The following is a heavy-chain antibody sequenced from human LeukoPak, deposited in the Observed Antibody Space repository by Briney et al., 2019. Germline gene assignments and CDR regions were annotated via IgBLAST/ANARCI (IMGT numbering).Heavy chain of an antibody. CDR1: GGSISSSSYY. Sequence: SETLSLTCTVSGGSISSSSYYWGWIRQPPGKGLEWIGSIYYSGSTYYNPSLKSRVTISVDTSKNQFSLKLSSVTAADTAVYYCARPGTYDISGYYYGGFDYWGQGTLVTVSS. V-gene: IGHV4-39*01. CDR2: IYYSGST. D-gene: IGHD3-22*01. CDR3: ARPGTYDISGYYYGGFDY. J-gene: IGHJ4*02.